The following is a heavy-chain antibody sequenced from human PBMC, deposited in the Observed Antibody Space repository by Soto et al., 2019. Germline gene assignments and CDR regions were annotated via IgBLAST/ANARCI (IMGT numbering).Heavy chain of an antibody. CDR3: ARDRRFGNGYSLGFDY. J-gene: IGHJ4*02. Sequence: SGGGVVQPGRSLRLSCVGTGFSFSSYSMHWVRQAPGKGLEWVAVVSFDGNNKYYANSVKDRFTVSRDNSKNTMYVQMNSLKPEDTAVYYCARDRRFGNGYSLGFDYWGQGTLVTVSS. CDR1: GFSFSSYS. CDR2: VSFDGNNK. D-gene: IGHD5-18*01. V-gene: IGHV3-30-3*01.